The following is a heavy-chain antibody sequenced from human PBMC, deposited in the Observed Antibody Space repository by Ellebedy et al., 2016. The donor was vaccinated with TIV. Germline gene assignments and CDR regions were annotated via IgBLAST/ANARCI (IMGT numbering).Heavy chain of an antibody. CDR3: ARVEKEQWLVTTHWFDP. Sequence: AASVKVSCKASGGTFSSYAISWVRQAPGQGLEWMGWMNPNSGNTGYAQKFQGRVTMTRNTSISTAYMELSSLISEDTAVYYCARVEKEQWLVTTHWFDPWGQGTLVTVSS. V-gene: IGHV1-8*02. J-gene: IGHJ5*02. CDR2: MNPNSGNT. D-gene: IGHD6-19*01. CDR1: GGTFSSYA.